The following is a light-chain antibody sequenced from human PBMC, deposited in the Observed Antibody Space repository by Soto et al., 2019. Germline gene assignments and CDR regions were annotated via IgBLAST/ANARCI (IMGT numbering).Light chain of an antibody. J-gene: IGKJ2*01. CDR3: QQSYSTPLYT. Sequence: DLQMTQSPSSLSASVGDRVTITCRASQSISSYLNWYQQKPGKAPKLLIYAASSLQSGVPSRFSGSGSGTDFTLTISSLQPEDFATYYCQQSYSTPLYTFGLGTKLEIK. V-gene: IGKV1-39*01. CDR2: AAS. CDR1: QSISSY.